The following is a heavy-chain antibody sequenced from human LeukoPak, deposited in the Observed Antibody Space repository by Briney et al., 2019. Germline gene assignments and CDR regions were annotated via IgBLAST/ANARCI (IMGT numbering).Heavy chain of an antibody. CDR1: GFTVSSNY. Sequence: GSLRLSCAASGFTVSSNYMSWVRQPPGKGLEWIGSIYYSGSTYYNPSLKSRVTISVDTSKNQFSLKLSSVTAADTAVYYCARLGSLFDYWGQGTLVTVSS. V-gene: IGHV4-39*07. CDR2: IYYSGST. CDR3: ARLGSLFDY. D-gene: IGHD2-15*01. J-gene: IGHJ4*02.